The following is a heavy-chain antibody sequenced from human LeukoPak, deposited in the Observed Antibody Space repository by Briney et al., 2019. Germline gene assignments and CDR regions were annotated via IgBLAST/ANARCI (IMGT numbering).Heavy chain of an antibody. CDR1: GGSISSYY. Sequence: PSETLSLTCTVSGGSISSYYWSWIRQSPGKGLEWIGYIYYSGSTNYNPSLKSRVTISVDTSKNQFSLKLSSVTAADTAVYYCAATVVPAAIHHYYYYMDVWGKGTTVTVSS. J-gene: IGHJ6*03. CDR2: IYYSGST. CDR3: AATVVPAAIHHYYYYMDV. V-gene: IGHV4-59*01. D-gene: IGHD2-2*01.